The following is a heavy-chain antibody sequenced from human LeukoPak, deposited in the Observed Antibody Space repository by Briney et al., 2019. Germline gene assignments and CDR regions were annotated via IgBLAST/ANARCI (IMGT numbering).Heavy chain of an antibody. D-gene: IGHD3-3*01. CDR2: IRYDGSNK. Sequence: GGSLRLSCTASGFNFGIYGMHWVRQAPGKGLEWVAFIRYDGSNKYYADSVKGRFTISRDNSKNTLYLQMNSLRAEDTAVYYCAKDYGLVLRFLEWNAFDIWGQGTMVTVSS. CDR3: AKDYGLVLRFLEWNAFDI. J-gene: IGHJ3*02. V-gene: IGHV3-30*02. CDR1: GFNFGIYG.